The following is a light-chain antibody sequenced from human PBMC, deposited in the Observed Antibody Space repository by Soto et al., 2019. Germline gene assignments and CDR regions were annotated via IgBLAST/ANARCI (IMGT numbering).Light chain of an antibody. CDR2: DVS. CDR3: SSYTTSNPRQIV. V-gene: IGLV2-14*03. Sequence: QSVLTQPASVSGSPGQSITISCTGTSSDVGGYNYVSWYQHHPGKAPKLMIFDVSNRPSRVSNRFPGSKSGNTASLTISGLQPEDEADYYCSSYTTSNPRQIVSGTGTNLTVL. CDR1: SSDVGGYNY. J-gene: IGLJ1*01.